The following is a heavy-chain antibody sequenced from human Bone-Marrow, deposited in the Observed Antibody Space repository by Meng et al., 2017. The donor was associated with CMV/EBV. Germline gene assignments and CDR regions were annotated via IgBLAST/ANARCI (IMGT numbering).Heavy chain of an antibody. D-gene: IGHD3-16*01. CDR3: ARGTSWGHWFDP. V-gene: IGHV4-61*01. CDR2: IYYSGST. Sequence: CTVSGGSVSSGSYYWRWIRQPPGKGLEWIGYIYYSGSTNYNPSLKSRVTISVDTSKNQFSLKLSSVTAADTAVYYCARGTSWGHWFDPWGQGTLVTVSS. J-gene: IGHJ5*02. CDR1: GGSVSSGSYY.